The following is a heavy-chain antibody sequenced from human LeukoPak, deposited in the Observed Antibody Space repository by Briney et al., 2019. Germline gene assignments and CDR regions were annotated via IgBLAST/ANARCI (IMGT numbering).Heavy chain of an antibody. CDR3: ARVVEMATITFDY. J-gene: IGHJ4*02. D-gene: IGHD5-24*01. CDR1: GGSISSYY. CDR2: IYYSGST. Sequence: SETLSLTCTVSGGSISSYYWSWIRQPPGKGLEGIGYIYYSGSTNYNPSLKSRVTISVDTSKNQFSLKLSSVTAADTAVYYCARVVEMATITFDYWGQGTLVTVSS. V-gene: IGHV4-59*08.